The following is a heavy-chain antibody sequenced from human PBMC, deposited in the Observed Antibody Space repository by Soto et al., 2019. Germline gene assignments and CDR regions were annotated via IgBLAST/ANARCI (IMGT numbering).Heavy chain of an antibody. V-gene: IGHV1-18*01. J-gene: IGHJ3*02. CDR1: CYTFTSYG. D-gene: IGHD5-18*01. CDR2: ISAYNGNT. CDR3: ARGGPGYSYGYGAFDI. Sequence: AAVKGSFKASCYTFTSYGISWVRQAPGQGPEWMGWISAYNGNTNYAQKLQGRVTMTTDTSTSTAYMELRSLRSDDTAVYYCARGGPGYSYGYGAFDIWGQGTMVTVS.